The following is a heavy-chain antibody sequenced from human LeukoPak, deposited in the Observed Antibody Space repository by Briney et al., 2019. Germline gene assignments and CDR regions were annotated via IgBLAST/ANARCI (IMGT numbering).Heavy chain of an antibody. CDR2: INHSGST. J-gene: IGHJ6*03. D-gene: IGHD2-2*01. V-gene: IGHV4-34*01. CDR3: ARVGCSSSSCNVSYYYHYYYMDV. Sequence: SETLSLTCAVYGGSFSGYYWSWIRQPPGKGLDWIGEINHSGSTNYNPSLKSRVTISVDTSKNQFSLKLSSVTAADTAVYYCARVGCSSSSCNVSYYYHYYYMDVWGKGTTVTVSS. CDR1: GGSFSGYY.